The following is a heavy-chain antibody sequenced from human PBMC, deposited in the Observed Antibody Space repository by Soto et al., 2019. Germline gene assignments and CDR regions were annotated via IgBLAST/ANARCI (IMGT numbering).Heavy chain of an antibody. CDR3: ARGPYYYDSSGPRDP. J-gene: IGHJ5*02. CDR1: GYTFTSYD. D-gene: IGHD3-22*01. CDR2: ISAYNGDT. V-gene: IGHV1-18*01. Sequence: ASVKVSCKASGYTFTSYDISWVRQAPGQGLEWMGWISAYNGDTNYAQKLQGRVTMTTDTSTSTAYMELRSLRSDDTAVYYCARGPYYYDSSGPRDPWGQGTLVTVSS.